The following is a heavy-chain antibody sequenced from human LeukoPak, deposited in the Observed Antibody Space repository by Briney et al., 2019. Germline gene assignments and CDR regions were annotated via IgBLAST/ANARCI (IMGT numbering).Heavy chain of an antibody. CDR1: GYTFTGYY. CDR3: SAIGWSYYDILTGYYSVDD. J-gene: IGHJ4*02. D-gene: IGHD3-9*01. Sequence: ASVKVSCKASGYTFTGYYMHWVRQAPGQGLEWMGWINPNSGGTNYAQKFQGRVTMTRDTSISTAYMELSRLRSDDTAVYYFSAIGWSYYDILTGYYSVDDWGQGTLVTVSS. CDR2: INPNSGGT. V-gene: IGHV1-2*02.